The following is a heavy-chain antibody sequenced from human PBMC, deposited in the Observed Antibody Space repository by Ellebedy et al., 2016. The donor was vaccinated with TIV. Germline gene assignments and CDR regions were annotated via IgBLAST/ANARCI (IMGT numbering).Heavy chain of an antibody. Sequence: GESLKISCAASGFTFSHYGMHWVRQAPGKGLEWVAFIEIDGSTKYNADSVRGRFTISRDNSKNTLYLQMNSLRAEDTAVFYCASKVAAFYFESWGQGALVTVSS. D-gene: IGHD2-15*01. CDR3: ASKVAAFYFES. CDR1: GFTFSHYG. CDR2: IEIDGSTK. V-gene: IGHV3-30*02. J-gene: IGHJ4*02.